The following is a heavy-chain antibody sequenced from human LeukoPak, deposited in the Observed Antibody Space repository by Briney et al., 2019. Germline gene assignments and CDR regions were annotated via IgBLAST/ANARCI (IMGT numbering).Heavy chain of an antibody. CDR1: GYTFTMFG. CDR2: IIPIFGTA. V-gene: IGHV1-69*13. CDR3: ARDPAANEGDFDY. Sequence: SVKVSCKASGYTFTMFGISWVRQAPGQGLEWMGGIIPIFGTANYAQKFQGRVTITADESTSTAYMELSSLRSEDTAVYYCARDPAANEGDFDYWGQGTLVTVSS. D-gene: IGHD1-1*01. J-gene: IGHJ4*02.